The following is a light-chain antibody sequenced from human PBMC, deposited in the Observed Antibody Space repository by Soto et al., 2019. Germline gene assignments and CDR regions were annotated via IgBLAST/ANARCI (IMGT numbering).Light chain of an antibody. J-gene: IGKJ1*01. CDR1: QSVSSY. CDR3: QQRSNWPTT. V-gene: IGKV3-11*01. CDR2: DAS. Sequence: EIVLTQSPATLSLSPGERATLSCRASQSVSSYLAWYQQKPGQAPRLLIYDASNRATGIPARFSGSGSGTDLTLTISSLEPEDFEVYYCQQRSNWPTTFGQGTKVEIK.